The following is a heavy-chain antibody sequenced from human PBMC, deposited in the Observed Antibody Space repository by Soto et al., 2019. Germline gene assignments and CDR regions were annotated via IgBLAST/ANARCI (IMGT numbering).Heavy chain of an antibody. Sequence: GASVKVSCKASGYTFTSYAMHWVRQAPGQRLEWMGWINAGNGNTKYSQKFQGRVTITRDTSASTAYMEPSSLRSEDTAVYYCARDQNVGGYSYGFDYWGQGTLVTVSS. CDR2: INAGNGNT. J-gene: IGHJ4*02. V-gene: IGHV1-3*01. CDR1: GYTFTSYA. CDR3: ARDQNVGGYSYGFDY. D-gene: IGHD5-18*01.